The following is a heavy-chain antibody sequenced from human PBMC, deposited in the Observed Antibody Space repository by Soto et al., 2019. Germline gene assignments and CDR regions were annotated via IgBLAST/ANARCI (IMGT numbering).Heavy chain of an antibody. J-gene: IGHJ5*02. CDR3: ARGVLRRNWFDP. D-gene: IGHD3-16*01. V-gene: IGHV4-34*01. CDR2: INHSGST. CDR1: GGSFSGYY. Sequence: SETLSLTCAVYGGSFSGYYWSWIHQPPGKGLEWIGEINHSGSTNYNPSLKSRVTISVDTSKNQFSLKLSSVTAADTAVYYCARGVLRRNWFDPWGQGTLVTVSS.